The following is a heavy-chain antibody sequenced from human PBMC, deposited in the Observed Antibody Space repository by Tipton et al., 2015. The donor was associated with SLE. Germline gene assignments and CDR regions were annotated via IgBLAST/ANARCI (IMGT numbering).Heavy chain of an antibody. CDR3: ARDPDWSAYQNWFDP. Sequence: QSGAEVKKPGASVKVSCKASGYTFSNYAMHWVRQAPGQRPEWMGWINPGDGKTKYSAKFQGRVAIIRDTSEATVYMELHSLKSEDTAVYYCARDPDWSAYQNWFDPWGQGTLVTVSS. CDR2: INPGDGKT. V-gene: IGHV1-3*01. CDR1: GYTFSNYA. D-gene: IGHD2-2*01. J-gene: IGHJ5*02.